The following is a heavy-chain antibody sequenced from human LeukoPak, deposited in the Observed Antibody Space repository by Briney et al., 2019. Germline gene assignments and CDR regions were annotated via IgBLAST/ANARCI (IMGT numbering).Heavy chain of an antibody. Sequence: PSETLSLTCTVSGDSISSYYWSWIRQPAGKGLEWIGRIHPSGSTNYNPSLKSRVTISVDTSKNQFSLKLSSVTAADTAVYYCARAGYSSGPLIDYWGQGTLVTVSS. V-gene: IGHV4-4*07. CDR2: IHPSGST. CDR3: ARAGYSSGPLIDY. J-gene: IGHJ4*02. CDR1: GDSISSYY. D-gene: IGHD6-19*01.